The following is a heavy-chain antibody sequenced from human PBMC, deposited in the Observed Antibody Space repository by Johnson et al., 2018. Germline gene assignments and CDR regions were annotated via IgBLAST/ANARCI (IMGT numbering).Heavy chain of an antibody. CDR1: GGSISSYY. Sequence: QVQLQESGPGLVKPSETLSLTCTVSGGSISSYYWSWIRQPPGKGLEWIGYIYYSGSTNYNPSLKSRVTISVDTSKNQFSLKLSSVTAADTAVYYCARRVVTAAIGNWFFPWGQGTLVTVSS. J-gene: IGHJ5*02. V-gene: IGHV4-59*01. CDR2: IYYSGST. D-gene: IGHD2-2*01. CDR3: ARRVVTAAIGNWFFP.